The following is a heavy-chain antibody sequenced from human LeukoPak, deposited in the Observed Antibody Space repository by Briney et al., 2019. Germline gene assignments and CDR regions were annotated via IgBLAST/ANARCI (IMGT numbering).Heavy chain of an antibody. CDR1: GFTSSSYS. CDR3: ARGLDY. J-gene: IGHJ4*02. Sequence: PGGSLRLSCAASGFTSSSYSMNWVRQAPGKGLEWVSYISSSSSTIYYADSVKGRFTISRDNAKNSLYLQVNNLRAEDTAVYYCARGLDYWGQGTLVTVSS. CDR2: ISSSSSTI. V-gene: IGHV3-48*04.